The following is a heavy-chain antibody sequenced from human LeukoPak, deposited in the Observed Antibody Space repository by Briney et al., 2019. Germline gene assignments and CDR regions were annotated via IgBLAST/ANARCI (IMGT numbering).Heavy chain of an antibody. CDR1: GGYINSHY. V-gene: IGHV4-59*11. D-gene: IGHD3-22*01. J-gene: IGHJ3*02. CDR2: ISYTGSA. Sequence: SETLSLTCTVSGGYINSHYWGWIRQPPGKVLEYIGYISYTGSAIYSPSLESRVTISIDTSKKQFSLNLRSVNTADTAVYYCARTHYYDSRRSAFDIWGQGTMVTVSS. CDR3: ARTHYYDSRRSAFDI.